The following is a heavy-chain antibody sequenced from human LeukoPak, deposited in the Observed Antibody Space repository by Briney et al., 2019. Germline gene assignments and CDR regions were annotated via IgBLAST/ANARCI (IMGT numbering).Heavy chain of an antibody. Sequence: GGSLRLSCAASGFAFSSYSMNWVRQAPGKGLEWVSSISSSSSYIYYADSVKGRFTISRDNAKNSLYLQMNSLRAEDTAVYYCARSAVWFGELLYGVDYWGQGTLVTVSS. CDR3: ARSAVWFGELLYGVDY. CDR1: GFAFSSYS. J-gene: IGHJ4*02. V-gene: IGHV3-21*01. D-gene: IGHD3-10*01. CDR2: ISSSSSYI.